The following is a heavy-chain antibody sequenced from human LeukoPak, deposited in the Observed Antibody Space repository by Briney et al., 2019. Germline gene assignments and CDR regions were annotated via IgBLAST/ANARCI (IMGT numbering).Heavy chain of an antibody. CDR2: IYYSGST. J-gene: IGHJ4*02. CDR1: GGSVSSDNYY. V-gene: IGHV4-61*01. D-gene: IGHD5-12*01. Sequence: SETLSLTCTVSGGSVSSDNYYWSWIRQPPGKGLEWIGYIYYSGSTNCNPSLKSRVTISVDTSKNQFSLKLSSVTAADTAVYYCARGRATTHDYWGQGTLVTVSS. CDR3: ARGRATTHDY.